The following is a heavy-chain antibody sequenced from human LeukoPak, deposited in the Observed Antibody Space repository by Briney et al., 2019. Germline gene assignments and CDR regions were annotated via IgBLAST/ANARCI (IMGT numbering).Heavy chain of an antibody. CDR3: ARDQEGFDY. J-gene: IGHJ4*02. Sequence: ASVKVSCKASGYTFTSNYIHWVRQAPGQGLEWMGMIYPRDGSTSYAQKFQGRVTVTRDTPTSTVHMELSGLRSEDTAVYYCARDQEGFDYWGQGNLVTVSS. CDR1: GYTFTSNY. V-gene: IGHV1-46*01. CDR2: IYPRDGST.